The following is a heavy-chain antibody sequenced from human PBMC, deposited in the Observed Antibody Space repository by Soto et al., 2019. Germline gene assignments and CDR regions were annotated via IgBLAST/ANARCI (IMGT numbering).Heavy chain of an antibody. CDR3: AFPYGSGKHDI. CDR2: INHSGST. Sequence: SETLSLTCAVYGGSFSGYYWSWIRQPPGKGLEWIGEINHSGSTNYNPSLKSRVTVSVDTSKNQFSLKLSSVTAADTAVYYCAFPYGSGKHDIWGQGTMVTVSS. J-gene: IGHJ3*02. V-gene: IGHV4-34*01. CDR1: GGSFSGYY. D-gene: IGHD3-10*01.